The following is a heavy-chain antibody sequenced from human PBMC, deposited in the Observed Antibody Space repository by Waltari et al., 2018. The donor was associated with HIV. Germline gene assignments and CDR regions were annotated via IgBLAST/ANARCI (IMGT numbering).Heavy chain of an antibody. J-gene: IGHJ6*02. CDR1: GSTFSPYD. CDR2: RNPNSGNT. Sequence: QVQLVQSGAEVKKPGASVTVSSKASGSTFSPYDINWDRKATGQGLEWMGWRNPNSGNTGYAQKFQGRVNMTRNSSIRTAYMELSSLRSDDTAVYYCSRGLHCTATSCLLYHGMDVWGQGTAVSVSS. D-gene: IGHD2-2*01. V-gene: IGHV1-8*01. CDR3: SRGLHCTATSCLLYHGMDV.